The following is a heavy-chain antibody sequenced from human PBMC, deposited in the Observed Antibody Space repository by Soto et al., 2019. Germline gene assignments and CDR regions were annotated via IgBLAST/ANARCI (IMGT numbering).Heavy chain of an antibody. CDR1: GYTFTSYY. CDR2: INPSGGST. CDR3: ARQMGPDCSGGSCYLFDAFDI. V-gene: IGHV1-46*03. J-gene: IGHJ3*02. Sequence: QVQLVQSGAEVKKPGASVKVSCKASGYTFTSYYMHWVRQAPGQGLEWMGIINPSGGSTSYAQKFQGRVTMTRDTSTSTVYMELSSLRSEDTAVYYCARQMGPDCSGGSCYLFDAFDIWGQGTMVTVSS. D-gene: IGHD2-15*01.